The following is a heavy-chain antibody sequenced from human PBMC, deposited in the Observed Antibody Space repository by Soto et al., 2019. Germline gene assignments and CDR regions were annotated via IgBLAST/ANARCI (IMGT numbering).Heavy chain of an antibody. CDR2: ISSSSSSI. V-gene: IGHV3-21*01. CDR1: GFSFSAYA. CDR3: ARADYFGSSVYYFSGWFDP. D-gene: IGHD3-22*01. J-gene: IGHJ5*02. Sequence: GGSLRLSCAASGFSFSAYAMNWVRQAPGKGLEWVSSISSSSSSIYYADSVKGRFTISRDNAKTSLYLQMNSLRAEDTAVYYCARADYFGSSVYYFSGWFDPWGQGTLVTVSS.